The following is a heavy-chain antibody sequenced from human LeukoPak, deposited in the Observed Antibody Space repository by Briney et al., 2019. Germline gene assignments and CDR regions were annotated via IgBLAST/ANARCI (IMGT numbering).Heavy chain of an antibody. Sequence: GGSLRLSCAVSGFTFSNEAMGWVRQLRGGGLEWVSTISPGGGTTYYAESMKGRFTISRDNAKNSLYLQMNSLRVEDTAVYYCTCDLDRSDGLWGQGTMVTVSS. D-gene: IGHD2-8*01. CDR3: TCDLDRSDGL. CDR1: GFTFSNEA. J-gene: IGHJ3*01. V-gene: IGHV3-23*01. CDR2: ISPGGGTT.